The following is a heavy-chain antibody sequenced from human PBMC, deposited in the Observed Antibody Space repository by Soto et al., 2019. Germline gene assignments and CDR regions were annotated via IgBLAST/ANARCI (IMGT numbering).Heavy chain of an antibody. J-gene: IGHJ6*03. CDR2: ISVYNGNT. CDR3: ARSPNYYYYMDV. CDR1: GYTFSTYG. V-gene: IGHV1-18*01. Sequence: QVQLVQSGAEVKKPGASVKVSCKASGYTFSTYGISWVRQAPGQGLEWMGWISVYNGNTKYAQKLQGRVTMTADTSTSTAYMELRSLRSDDTAVYSSARSPNYYYYMDVWGKGNTVPVSS.